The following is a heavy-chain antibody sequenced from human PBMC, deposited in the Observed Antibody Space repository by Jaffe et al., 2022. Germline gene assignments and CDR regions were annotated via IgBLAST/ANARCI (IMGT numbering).Heavy chain of an antibody. CDR1: GFTFSNAW. Sequence: EVQLVESGGGLVKPGGSLRLSCAASGFTFSNAWMSWVRQAPGKGLEWVGRIKSKTDGGTTDYAAPVKGRFTISRDDSKNTLYLQMNSLKTEDTAVYYCTMIPLTYYDYIWGSYRYTYRPDDAFDIWGQGTMVTVSS. V-gene: IGHV3-15*01. CDR2: IKSKTDGGTT. D-gene: IGHD3-16*02. CDR3: TMIPLTYYDYIWGSYRYTYRPDDAFDI. J-gene: IGHJ3*02.